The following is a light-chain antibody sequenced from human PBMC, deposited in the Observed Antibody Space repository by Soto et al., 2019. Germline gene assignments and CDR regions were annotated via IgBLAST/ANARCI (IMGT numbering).Light chain of an antibody. J-gene: IGKJ3*01. CDR2: GTS. V-gene: IGKV1-9*01. CDR3: QQLFIYPPT. Sequence: IQLTQSPSSLSASVGDRVTITCRASQAIINYLAWYQQKPGKAPQLLIYGTSTLQGGVPSRFSGSGSGTHFTLTVSSLQPEDFATYYCQQLFIYPPTFGPGTKVDI. CDR1: QAIINY.